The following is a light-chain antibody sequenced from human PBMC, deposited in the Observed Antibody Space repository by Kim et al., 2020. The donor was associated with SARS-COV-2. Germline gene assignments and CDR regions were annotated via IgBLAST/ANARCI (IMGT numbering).Light chain of an antibody. J-gene: IGKJ1*01. Sequence: SPGDRAPLPCRASRSVSSNYLAWYQQTPGQAPRLLIYGASRRATGIPDRFSGSGSGTDFTLTISRLEPEDFAVYYCQQYGSSPKTFGQGTKVDIK. CDR1: RSVSSNY. CDR2: GAS. V-gene: IGKV3-20*01. CDR3: QQYGSSPKT.